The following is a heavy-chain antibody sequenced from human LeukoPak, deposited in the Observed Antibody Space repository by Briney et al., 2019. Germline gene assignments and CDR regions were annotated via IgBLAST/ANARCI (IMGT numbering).Heavy chain of an antibody. J-gene: IGHJ5*02. V-gene: IGHV1-2*02. CDR1: GYTFTDYY. CDR3: ARVLGTRWFDP. Sequence: ASVKVSCKASGYTFTDYYMHWVRQAPGQGLEWMGWINPNSGGTNYAQKFQGRVTMTRDTSISTAYMELRSLRSDDTAVYYCARVLGTRWFDPWGQGTLVTASS. D-gene: IGHD3-16*01. CDR2: INPNSGGT.